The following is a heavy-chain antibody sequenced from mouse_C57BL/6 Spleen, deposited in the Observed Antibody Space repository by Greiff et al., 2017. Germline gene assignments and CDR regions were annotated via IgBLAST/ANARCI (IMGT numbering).Heavy chain of an antibody. V-gene: IGHV1-61*01. CDR1: GYTFTSYW. Sequence: QVQLQQPGAELVRPGSSVKLSCKASGYTFTSYWMDWVKQRPGQGLEWIGNIYPSDSETHYNQKFKDKATLTVDKSSSTAYMQLNSLTSEDSAVYYCARDYYGSSCYFDDWGQGTTLTVSS. J-gene: IGHJ2*01. D-gene: IGHD1-1*01. CDR2: IYPSDSET. CDR3: ARDYYGSSCYFDD.